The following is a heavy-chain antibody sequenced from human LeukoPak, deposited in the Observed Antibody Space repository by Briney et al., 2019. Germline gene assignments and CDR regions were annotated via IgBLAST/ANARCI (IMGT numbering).Heavy chain of an antibody. CDR3: ARVGGGGYCSDGTCYPTY. CDR2: INSNTGNP. D-gene: IGHD2-15*01. J-gene: IGHJ4*02. V-gene: IGHV7-4-1*01. Sequence: GASVKVSCKASDYKFIDYTITRVRQVPGQGLQWMGWINSNTGNPTYARDFTGRFVFSLDTSVRTAYLQIDSLRPEDTAVYYCARVGGGGYCSDGTCYPTYWGQGTLVTVSS. CDR1: DYKFIDYT.